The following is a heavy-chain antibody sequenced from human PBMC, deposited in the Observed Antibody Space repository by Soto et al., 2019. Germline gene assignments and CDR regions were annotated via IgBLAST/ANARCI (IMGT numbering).Heavy chain of an antibody. J-gene: IGHJ4*02. D-gene: IGHD3-10*01. V-gene: IGHV3-30*18. CDR2: ISYDGSNK. CDR1: GFTFSSYG. CDR3: ANQALGPPGLLWFGELRY. Sequence: QVQLVESGGGVVQPGRSLRLSCAASGFTFSSYGMHWVRQAPGKGLEWVAVISYDGSNKYYADSVKGRFTISRDNSKNTXXLQMNSLRAEDTAVYYCANQALGPPGLLWFGELRYWGQGTLVTVSS.